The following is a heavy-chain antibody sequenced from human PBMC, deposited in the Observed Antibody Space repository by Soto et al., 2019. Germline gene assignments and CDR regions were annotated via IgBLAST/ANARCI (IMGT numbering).Heavy chain of an antibody. CDR3: ASSGIVGREVNTWFDP. D-gene: IGHD3-22*01. J-gene: IGHJ5*02. CDR1: AGSITTSY. CDR2: ISYRGST. V-gene: IGHV4-59*01. Sequence: SETLSLTCTVSAGSITTSYRSWIRQPLGKALEWIGYISYRGSTNYNTSLRSRLTISIDTSKSQISLKLTSMTTADTAVYYGASSGIVGREVNTWFDPWGQGTLVTVSS.